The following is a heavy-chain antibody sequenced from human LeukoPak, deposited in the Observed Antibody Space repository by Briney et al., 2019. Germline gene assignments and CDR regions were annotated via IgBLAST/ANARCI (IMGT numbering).Heavy chain of an antibody. J-gene: IGHJ6*03. CDR3: ARAFNYDFWTGIDYMDI. CDR2: IYSSGST. V-gene: IGHV4-4*09. CDR1: GGSIISYY. D-gene: IGHD3-3*01. Sequence: PSETLSLTCTVSGGSIISYYWSWIRQPPGKGLEWIGFIYSSGSTHYNPSLRSRLTISVDTSKNQFSLQLSSVTAADTAVYYCARAFNYDFWTGIDYMDIWGKGTTVTVSS.